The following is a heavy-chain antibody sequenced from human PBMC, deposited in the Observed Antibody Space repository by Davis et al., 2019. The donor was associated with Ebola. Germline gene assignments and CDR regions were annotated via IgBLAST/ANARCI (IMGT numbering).Heavy chain of an antibody. CDR1: GFTFDAYA. CDR2: ISWNSGSI. V-gene: IGHV3-9*01. Sequence: PGGSLRLSCAASGFTFDAYAMHWVRQAPGKGLEWVSGISWNSGSIGYADSVKGRFTISRDNAKNSLYLQMNSLRAEDTALYYCAKGVLRFLEWLFATWGQGTLVTVSS. D-gene: IGHD3-3*01. CDR3: AKGVLRFLEWLFAT. J-gene: IGHJ5*02.